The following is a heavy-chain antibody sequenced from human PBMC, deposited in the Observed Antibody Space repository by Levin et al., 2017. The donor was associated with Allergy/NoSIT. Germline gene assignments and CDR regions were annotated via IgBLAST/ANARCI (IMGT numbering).Heavy chain of an antibody. D-gene: IGHD3-22*01. Sequence: GGSLRLSCAASVFSFSRDVMSWVRQAPGQGLEWVSSISGSGGSTFYADSVKGRFIIARDNSKKMVYLQMNNLRAEDTAVYFCAQGFSTGYYYAPFDNWGQGSLVTVSS. CDR2: ISGSGGST. CDR1: VFSFSRDV. J-gene: IGHJ4*02. V-gene: IGHV3-23*01. CDR3: AQGFSTGYYYAPFDN.